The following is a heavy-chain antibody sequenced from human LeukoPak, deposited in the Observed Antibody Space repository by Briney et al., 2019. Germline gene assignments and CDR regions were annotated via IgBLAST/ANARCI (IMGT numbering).Heavy chain of an antibody. V-gene: IGHV3-21*01. J-gene: IGHJ5*02. CDR1: GFTFTTYG. Sequence: PGGSLRLSSSASGFTFTTYGMNWVRQAPGKGLEWVSGIGGSGVRTYYADSVKGRFTISRDNAKNSLYLQMNSLRAEDTAVYYCARDRAMVAPFDPWGQGTLVTVSS. CDR2: IGGSGVRT. CDR3: ARDRAMVAPFDP. D-gene: IGHD5-18*01.